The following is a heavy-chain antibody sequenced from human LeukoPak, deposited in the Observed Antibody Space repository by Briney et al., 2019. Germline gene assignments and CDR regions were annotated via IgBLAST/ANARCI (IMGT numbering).Heavy chain of an antibody. CDR2: ISGSGGST. CDR1: GFTFSSYA. D-gene: IGHD3-3*01. Sequence: GGSLRLPCAASGFTFSSYAMSWVRQAPGKGLEWVSAISGSGGSTYYADSVKGRFTISRDNSKNTLYLQMNSLRAEDTAVYYCAKIAPVRITIFGVEFDYWGQGTLVTVSS. J-gene: IGHJ4*02. V-gene: IGHV3-23*01. CDR3: AKIAPVRITIFGVEFDY.